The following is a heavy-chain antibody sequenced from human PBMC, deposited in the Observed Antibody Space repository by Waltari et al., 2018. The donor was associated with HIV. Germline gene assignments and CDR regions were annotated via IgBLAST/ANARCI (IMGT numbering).Heavy chain of an antibody. CDR3: ARYSGSFRAGSEYYGMDV. CDR2: ISSSTSYI. V-gene: IGHV3-21*01. Sequence: EVQLVESGGGLVQPGGTLSLSCAAPGLTFRSYSMNWVRQAPGRGLEWVPSISSSTSYIYYADSVKGRFTISRDNAKNSLYLKMNSLRAEDTAVYYCARYSGSFRAGSEYYGMDVWGQGTTVTVSS. D-gene: IGHD3-10*01. J-gene: IGHJ6*02. CDR1: GLTFRSYS.